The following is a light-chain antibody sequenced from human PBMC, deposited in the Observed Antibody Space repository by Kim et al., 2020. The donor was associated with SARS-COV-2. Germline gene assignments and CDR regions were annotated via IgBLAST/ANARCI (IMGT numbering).Light chain of an antibody. CDR3: CSYAGSYTLV. J-gene: IGLJ3*02. CDR2: DVR. V-gene: IGLV2-11*01. CDR1: SNDIGGYNS. Sequence: QSALTQPRSVSGSPGQSVTIPCTGTSNDIGGYNSVSWFQQHPGKAPKLMIYDVRQRPSGVPDRFSGPKSGNTASLTISGLQAEDEADYYCCSYAGSYTLVFGGGTQLTVL.